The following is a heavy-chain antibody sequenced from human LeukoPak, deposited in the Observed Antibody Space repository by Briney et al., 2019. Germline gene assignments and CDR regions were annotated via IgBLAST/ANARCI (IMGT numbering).Heavy chain of an antibody. CDR3: ATPWGVAGVY. J-gene: IGHJ4*02. V-gene: IGHV3-23*01. Sequence: GSLRLSCAASGFTFSSYAMSWVRQAPGKGLECVSPISGSGGSTYYADSVKGRFTISRDNSKNTLYLQMNSLRAEDTAVYYCATPWGVAGVYWGQGTLVTVSS. D-gene: IGHD6-19*01. CDR1: GFTFSSYA. CDR2: ISGSGGST.